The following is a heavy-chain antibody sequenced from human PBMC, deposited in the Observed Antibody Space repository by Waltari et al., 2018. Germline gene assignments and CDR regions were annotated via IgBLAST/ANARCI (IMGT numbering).Heavy chain of an antibody. J-gene: IGHJ4*02. D-gene: IGHD3-3*01. CDR2: ISHTGIT. CDR1: GDSINNYY. Sequence: QVQLQESGPGLVKPSETLSLTCTVSGDSINNYYWGWIRQPPGMRLEWIGYISHTGITRYTPSLKSRVTISVDTSKNQFSRRLGSVSAADTAVYYCARSFDFWSGYSLGYWGQGTLVTVAS. V-gene: IGHV4-59*01. CDR3: ARSFDFWSGYSLGY.